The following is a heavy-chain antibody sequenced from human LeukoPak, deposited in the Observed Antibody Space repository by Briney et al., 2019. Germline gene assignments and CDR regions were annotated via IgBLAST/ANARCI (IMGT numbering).Heavy chain of an antibody. J-gene: IGHJ4*02. CDR1: GGSISDYY. CDR3: TRHRRDGYNYVDL. Sequence: SETLSLTCTVSGGSISDYYWSWIRQPPGKGLECIAYISYSGHTDYNPSLKSRVTISVDTSKNQFSLNLNSVTPADTAMYYCTRHRRDGYNYVDLWGQRTMVTVSS. D-gene: IGHD5-24*01. CDR2: ISYSGHT. V-gene: IGHV4-59*01.